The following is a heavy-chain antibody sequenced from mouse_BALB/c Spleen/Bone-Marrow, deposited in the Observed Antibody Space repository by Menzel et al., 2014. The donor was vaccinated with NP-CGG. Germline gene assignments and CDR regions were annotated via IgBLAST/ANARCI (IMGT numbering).Heavy chain of an antibody. J-gene: IGHJ1*01. CDR2: ISCHNGAT. Sequence: LVKTGASVKISCKASGYSFTGYYMHWVKQSHGKSLEWIGYISCHNGATSHNQKFKGKATFTVDTPSSTAYMQFNSLTSEDSAVYYCARGDTTATHWYFDVWGAGTTVAVSS. CDR3: ARGDTTATHWYFDV. CDR1: GYSFTGYY. D-gene: IGHD1-2*01. V-gene: IGHV1S34*01.